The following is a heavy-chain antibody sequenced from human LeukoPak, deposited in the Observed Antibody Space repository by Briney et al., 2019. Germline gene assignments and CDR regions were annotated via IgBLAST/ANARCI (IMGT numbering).Heavy chain of an antibody. D-gene: IGHD6-13*01. Sequence: ASVKVSCKASGYTFTSYGISWVRQAPGQELEWMGWISAYNGNTNYEQKLQGRVTMTTDTSTSTAYMELRSLRSDDTAVYYCARDGRAAAEKNFDYWGQGTLVTVSS. CDR3: ARDGRAAAEKNFDY. V-gene: IGHV1-18*01. CDR2: ISAYNGNT. J-gene: IGHJ4*02. CDR1: GYTFTSYG.